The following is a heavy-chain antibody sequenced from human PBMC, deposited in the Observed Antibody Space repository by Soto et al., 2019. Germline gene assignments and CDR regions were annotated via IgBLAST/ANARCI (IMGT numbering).Heavy chain of an antibody. Sequence: PGGSLRLSCAASGFSVSLNYMSWVRQAPGKGLEWVSVIYSGGTTYYADSEKGRFTISRDSSSNTLFLQMDSLRVDDTAVYYCAKDIVLVPAAPFDYWGQGT. CDR3: AKDIVLVPAAPFDY. J-gene: IGHJ4*02. D-gene: IGHD2-2*01. V-gene: IGHV3-66*01. CDR1: GFSVSLNY. CDR2: IYSGGTT.